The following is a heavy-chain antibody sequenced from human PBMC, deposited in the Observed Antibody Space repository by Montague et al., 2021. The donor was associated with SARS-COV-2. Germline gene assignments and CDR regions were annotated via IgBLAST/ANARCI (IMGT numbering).Heavy chain of an antibody. V-gene: IGHV4-61*02. CDR1: GGSISSGSYY. D-gene: IGHD6-13*01. CDR2: IYTSGST. CDR3: ARVGRGSSWYEVAFDI. Sequence: TLSLTCTVSGGSISSGSYYWSWIRQPAGKGLEWIGRIYTSGSTNYNPSLTSRVTISVDTSKNQFSLKLSSVAAADTAVYYCARVGRGSSWYEVAFDIWGQGTMVTVSS. J-gene: IGHJ3*02.